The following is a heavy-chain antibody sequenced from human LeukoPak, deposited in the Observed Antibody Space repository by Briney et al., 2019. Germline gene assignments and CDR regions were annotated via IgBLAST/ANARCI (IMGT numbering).Heavy chain of an antibody. D-gene: IGHD6-13*01. CDR1: GSTFTSYW. CDR2: IYPGDSDT. CDR3: ASNTQPYYYYYMDV. Sequence: GASLQISCQGSGSTFTSYWSGGGRQLPGKGVEWMGIIYPGDSDTRYSPSFQGQVTISADKSISTAYLQWSSLKASDTAMYYCASNTQPYYYYYMDVWGKGTTVTVSS. V-gene: IGHV5-51*01. J-gene: IGHJ6*03.